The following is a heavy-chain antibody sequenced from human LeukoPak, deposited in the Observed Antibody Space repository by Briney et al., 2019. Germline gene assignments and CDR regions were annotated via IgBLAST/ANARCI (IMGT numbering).Heavy chain of an antibody. D-gene: IGHD1-20*01. CDR3: ARLVTGATNWFDP. Sequence: SETLSLTCSVSGGSISSYYWTWIRQPPGKGLEWIGYIYYSGSTNYNPSLKSRVTISVDTSKNQFSLKLNSVTGADTAMYYCARLVTGATNWFDPWGQGTLVTVSS. J-gene: IGHJ5*02. CDR1: GGSISSYY. V-gene: IGHV4-59*08. CDR2: IYYSGST.